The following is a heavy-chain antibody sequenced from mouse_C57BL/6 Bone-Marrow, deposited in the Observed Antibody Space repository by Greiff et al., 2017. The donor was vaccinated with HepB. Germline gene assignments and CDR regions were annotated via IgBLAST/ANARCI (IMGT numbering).Heavy chain of an antibody. D-gene: IGHD1-1*01. J-gene: IGHJ3*01. V-gene: IGHV1-64*01. CDR1: GYTFTSYW. CDR3: ATLYYGSSSASFAY. CDR2: IHPNSGST. Sequence: QVQLQQPGAELVKPGASVKLSCKASGYTFTSYWMHWVKQRPGQGLEWIGIIHPNSGSTNYNEKFKSKATLTVDKSSSTAYMQLSSLTSEDSAVYYCATLYYGSSSASFAYWGQGTLVTVSA.